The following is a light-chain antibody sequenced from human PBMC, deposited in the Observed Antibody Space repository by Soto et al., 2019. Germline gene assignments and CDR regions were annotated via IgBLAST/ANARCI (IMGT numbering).Light chain of an antibody. CDR1: QSVLYNSNNKNC. Sequence: DIVMTQSPDSLAVSLGERATINCKSSQSVLYNSNNKNCLAWYQQKPGQPPKLLIYWASTRESGVPDRFSGSGSGTDLALTISSLQAEDVAVYYCQQYYSPWTFGQGTKVEIK. CDR2: WAS. J-gene: IGKJ1*01. V-gene: IGKV4-1*01. CDR3: QQYYSPWT.